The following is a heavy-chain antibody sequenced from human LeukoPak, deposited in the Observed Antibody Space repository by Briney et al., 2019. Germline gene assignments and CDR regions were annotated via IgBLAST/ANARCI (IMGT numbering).Heavy chain of an antibody. CDR3: ATSLGPLTEY. CDR2: ISSSSTI. J-gene: IGHJ4*02. D-gene: IGHD7-27*01. Sequence: QSGGSLRPSCAASGFTFSSYSMNWVRQAPGKGLEWVSYISSSSTIYYADSVKGRFTISRDNAKNTLYLQMNSLRAEDTAVYYCATSLGPLTEYWGQGTLVTVSS. V-gene: IGHV3-48*04. CDR1: GFTFSSYS.